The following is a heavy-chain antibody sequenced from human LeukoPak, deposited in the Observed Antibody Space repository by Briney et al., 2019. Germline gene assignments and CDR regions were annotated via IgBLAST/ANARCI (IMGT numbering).Heavy chain of an antibody. CDR2: INHSGST. CDR3: ARIAAAAGGFDY. V-gene: IGHV4-39*07. J-gene: IGHJ4*02. Sequence: SETLSLTCTVSGGSISSGSYYWSWIRQPPGKGLEWIGEINHSGSTNYNPSLKSRVTISVDTSKNQFSLKLSSVTAADTAVYYCARIAAAAGGFDYWGQGTLVTVSS. D-gene: IGHD6-13*01. CDR1: GGSISSGSYY.